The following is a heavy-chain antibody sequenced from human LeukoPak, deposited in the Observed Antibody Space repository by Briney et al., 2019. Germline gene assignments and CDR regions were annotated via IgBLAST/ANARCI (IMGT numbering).Heavy chain of an antibody. CDR1: GFTFSSYA. Sequence: QAGGSLRLSCAASGFTFSSYAMSWVRQAPGKGLEWVAVISYDGSNKYYADSVKGRFTISRDNSKNTLYLQMNSLRAEDTAVYYCASPLYDYVWGTDWGQGTLVTVSS. V-gene: IGHV3-30-3*01. CDR3: ASPLYDYVWGTD. D-gene: IGHD3-16*01. J-gene: IGHJ4*02. CDR2: ISYDGSNK.